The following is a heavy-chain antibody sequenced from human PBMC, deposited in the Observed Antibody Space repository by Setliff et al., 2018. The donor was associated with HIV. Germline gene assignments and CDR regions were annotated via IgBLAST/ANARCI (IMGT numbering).Heavy chain of an antibody. Sequence: PGGSLRLSCVASGFTLGGFGMHWVRQAPGKGLEWVAFIQYDGSKQSYADSVKGRFTISRDDSKNTLYLQMKTLRAEDTAVYYCVKDLVRGIAVAGDSGRYYYYGMDVWGQGTTVTVSS. D-gene: IGHD6-19*01. CDR3: VKDLVRGIAVAGDSGRYYYYGMDV. CDR2: IQYDGSKQ. V-gene: IGHV3-30*02. CDR1: GFTLGGFG. J-gene: IGHJ6*02.